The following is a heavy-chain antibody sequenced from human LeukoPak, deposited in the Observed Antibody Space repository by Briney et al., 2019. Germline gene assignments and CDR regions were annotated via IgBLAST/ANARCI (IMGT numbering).Heavy chain of an antibody. Sequence: SETLSLTCTVSGGSISSGGYYWSRIRPHPGKGLEWIGYINYSGSTYYNPSLKSRVTISVDTSKNQFSLKLSSVTAADTAVYYCARASSLGYGSGSFDYWGQGTLVTVSS. CDR2: INYSGST. J-gene: IGHJ4*02. CDR1: GGSISSGGYY. V-gene: IGHV4-31*03. D-gene: IGHD3-10*01. CDR3: ARASSLGYGSGSFDY.